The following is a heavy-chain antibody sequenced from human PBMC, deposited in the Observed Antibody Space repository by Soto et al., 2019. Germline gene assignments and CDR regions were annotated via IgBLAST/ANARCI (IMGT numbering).Heavy chain of an antibody. Sequence: TSETLSLTCAVYGGSFSGYYWSWIRQPPGKGLEWIGEINHSGSTNYNPSLKSRVTISVDTSKNQFSLKLSSVTAADTAVYYCARLGFCSGGSCYSPLDYLGQATLVTASS. J-gene: IGHJ4*02. CDR2: INHSGST. CDR3: ARLGFCSGGSCYSPLDY. CDR1: GGSFSGYY. D-gene: IGHD2-15*01. V-gene: IGHV4-34*01.